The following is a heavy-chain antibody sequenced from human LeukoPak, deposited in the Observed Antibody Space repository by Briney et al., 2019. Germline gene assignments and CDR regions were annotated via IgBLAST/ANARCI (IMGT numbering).Heavy chain of an antibody. D-gene: IGHD2-2*01. CDR2: FDPEDGET. Sequence: ASVKVSCKVSGYSLTELSMHWVRQAPGKGLEWMGGFDPEDGETPIFAQKFQGRVTMTEDTSTDTAYMELSSLRSEDTSVYYCATGTVYCSSCSDDYWGQGTLVNVSS. J-gene: IGHJ4*02. CDR1: GYSLTELS. CDR3: ATGTVYCSSCSDDY. V-gene: IGHV1-24*01.